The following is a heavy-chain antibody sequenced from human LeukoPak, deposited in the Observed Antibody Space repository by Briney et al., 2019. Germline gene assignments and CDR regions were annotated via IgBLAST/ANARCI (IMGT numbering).Heavy chain of an antibody. J-gene: IGHJ4*02. V-gene: IGHV3-23*01. D-gene: IGHD2-2*02. CDR1: GFTFSSYA. Sequence: GSLRLSCAASGFTFSSYAMSWVRQAPGKGLEWVSAISGSGGSTYYADSVKGRFTISRDNSKNTLYLKMNSLRAEDTAVYYCAKKISPYQLLYSSFDYWGQGTLVTVSS. CDR2: ISGSGGST. CDR3: AKKISPYQLLYSSFDY.